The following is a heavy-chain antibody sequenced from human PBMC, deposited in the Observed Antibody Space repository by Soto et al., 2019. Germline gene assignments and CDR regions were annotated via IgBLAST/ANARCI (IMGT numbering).Heavy chain of an antibody. V-gene: IGHV4-39*01. CDR3: ARPSFGAATLYYYYXMDG. CDR1: GGSISSSSYY. Sequence: SETLSLTCTVSGGSISSSSYYWGWIRQPPGKGLEWIGSIYYSGSTYYNPSLKSRVTISVDTSKNQFSLKLSSVTAADTAVYYCARPSFGAATLYYYYXMDGWGKGTTVTVSS. CDR2: IYYSGST. D-gene: IGHD2-15*01. J-gene: IGHJ6*03.